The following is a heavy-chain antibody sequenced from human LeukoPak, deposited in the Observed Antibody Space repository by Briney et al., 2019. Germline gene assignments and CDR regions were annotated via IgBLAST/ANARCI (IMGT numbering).Heavy chain of an antibody. Sequence: GGSLRLSCAASGFTFSSLGMHWVRQAPGKGLEWVAFVLYDGSTKYYADSVKGRFTISRDNSKNTLYLQMNSLRADDTAVYYCAKDSGYDSSSDYWGQGTLVTVSS. CDR3: AKDSGYDSSSDY. D-gene: IGHD5-12*01. CDR2: VLYDGSTK. CDR1: GFTFSSLG. V-gene: IGHV3-30*02. J-gene: IGHJ4*02.